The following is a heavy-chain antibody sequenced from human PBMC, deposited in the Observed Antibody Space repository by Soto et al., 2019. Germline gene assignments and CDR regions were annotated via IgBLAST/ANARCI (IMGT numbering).Heavy chain of an antibody. J-gene: IGHJ4*01. CDR1: AFTFSNAW. V-gene: IGHV3-15*07. D-gene: IGHD3-22*01. CDR3: TTDSYSTIIIVRFDY. Sequence: PGGSLRLSCAASAFTFSNAWINWVRQAPGKGLEWDDRIKSKTDGGTTDYAEPVKGRFAISRDDSNNMVYLQMNSLKIEDTAVYYCTTDSYSTIIIVRFDYWGHGTLVTVSS. CDR2: IKSKTDGGTT.